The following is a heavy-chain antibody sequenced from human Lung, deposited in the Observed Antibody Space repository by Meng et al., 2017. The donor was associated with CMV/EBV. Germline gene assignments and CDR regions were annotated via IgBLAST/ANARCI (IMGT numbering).Heavy chain of an antibody. Sequence: SXAASGFRFDDYGMHWVRQTPGKGVEWVAFIRHDGRNKFYGASVKGRINISRDNSKSTVYLQMNSLKPEEAALYYCAKGLLVFGGPNAYFDHWGQGXLVTVSS. CDR1: GFRFDDYG. CDR3: AKGLLVFGGPNAYFDH. J-gene: IGHJ4*02. D-gene: IGHD3-16*01. CDR2: IRHDGRNK. V-gene: IGHV3-30*02.